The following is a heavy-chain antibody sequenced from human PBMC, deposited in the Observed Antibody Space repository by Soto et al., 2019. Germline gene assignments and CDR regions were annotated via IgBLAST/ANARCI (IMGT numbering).Heavy chain of an antibody. Sequence: PSETLSLTCTVSGGSISSGGYYWSWIRQHPGKGLEWIGYIYYSGSTYYNPSLKSRVTIPVDTSKNQFSLKLSSVTAADTAVYYCARMEYSSSPYSDYWGQGTLVTVSS. D-gene: IGHD6-6*01. V-gene: IGHV4-31*03. J-gene: IGHJ4*02. CDR1: GGSISSGGYY. CDR3: ARMEYSSSPYSDY. CDR2: IYYSGST.